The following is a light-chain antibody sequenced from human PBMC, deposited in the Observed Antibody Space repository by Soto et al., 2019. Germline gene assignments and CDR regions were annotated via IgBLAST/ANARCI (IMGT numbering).Light chain of an antibody. Sequence: QSVLTQLASVSGSPGQSITISCTGTSSDVGGYNYVSWYQQHPGKAPKLMIYDVSNRPSGVSNRFSGSKSGNTASLTISGLQAEDEADYYCSSYNSSSTYVFRTGPKVPV. CDR3: SSYNSSSTYV. J-gene: IGLJ1*01. CDR2: DVS. V-gene: IGLV2-14*01. CDR1: SSDVGGYNY.